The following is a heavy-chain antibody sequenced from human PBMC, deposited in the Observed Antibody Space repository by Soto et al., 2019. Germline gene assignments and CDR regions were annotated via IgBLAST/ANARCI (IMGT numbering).Heavy chain of an antibody. CDR1: GGSISSYY. J-gene: IGHJ5*02. CDR2: IYYSGST. CDR3: ARQYSRSSWWIDP. V-gene: IGHV4-59*08. D-gene: IGHD6-6*01. Sequence: SETLSLTCTVSGGSISSYYWSWIRQPPGKGLEWIGYIYYSGSTNYNPSLKSRVTISVDTSKNQFSLKLSSVTAADTAVYYCARQYSRSSWWIDPRGQGTLVTVSS.